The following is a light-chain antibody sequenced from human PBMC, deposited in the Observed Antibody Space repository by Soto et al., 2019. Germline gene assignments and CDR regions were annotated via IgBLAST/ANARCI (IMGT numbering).Light chain of an antibody. V-gene: IGLV2-14*01. CDR1: SSDVGAYNS. CDR3: SSYTSSSTLVV. J-gene: IGLJ2*01. Sequence: QSALTQPASVSGSPRKSITISCTGTSSDVGAYNSVSWYQQYPGKAPKLMIYDVSNRPSGVSNRFSGSKSGNTASLTISGLQAEDEADYYCSSYTSSSTLVVFGGGTKVTVL. CDR2: DVS.